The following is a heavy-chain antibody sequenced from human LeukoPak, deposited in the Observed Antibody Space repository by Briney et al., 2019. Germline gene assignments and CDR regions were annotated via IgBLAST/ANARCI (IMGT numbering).Heavy chain of an antibody. J-gene: IGHJ4*02. CDR3: AREPYRSGWYLDY. D-gene: IGHD6-19*01. V-gene: IGHV4-39*07. Sequence: SETLSLTCTVSGGSISSSSYYWGWIRQPPGKGLEGIVSIYYSGSTYYNPSLKSRVTISVDTSKNQFSLKLSSVTAADTAVYYCAREPYRSGWYLDYWGQGTLVTVSS. CDR2: IYYSGST. CDR1: GGSISSSSYY.